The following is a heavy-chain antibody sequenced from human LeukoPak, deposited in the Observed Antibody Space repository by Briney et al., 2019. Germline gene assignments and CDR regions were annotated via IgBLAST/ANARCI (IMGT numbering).Heavy chain of an antibody. J-gene: IGHJ4*02. CDR1: GFTFDDYA. CDR2: ISWNSGSI. D-gene: IGHD3-9*01. Sequence: GGSLRLSCAASGFTFDDYAMHWVRQAPGKGLEWVSGISWNSGSIGYADPVKGRFTISRDNAKNSLYLQMNSLRAEDAALYYCAKDSDILTGYYPYYFDYWGQGTLVTVSS. CDR3: AKDSDILTGYYPYYFDY. V-gene: IGHV3-9*01.